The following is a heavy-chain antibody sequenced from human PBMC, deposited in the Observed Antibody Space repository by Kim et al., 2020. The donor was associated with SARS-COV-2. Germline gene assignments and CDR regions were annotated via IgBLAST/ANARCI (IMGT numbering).Heavy chain of an antibody. J-gene: IGHJ1*01. D-gene: IGHD6-19*01. V-gene: IGHV3-23*01. CDR1: GFTFNNYA. CDR2: IRDSGGSP. CDR3: AKVTSGSSGWFEYFQH. Sequence: GGSLRLSCAASGFTFNNYAMSWVRQAPGKGLEWVSGIRDSGGSPQYADSVKGRFSISRDNSKSTMYLQMDSLRAEDTAVYYCAKVTSGSSGWFEYFQHWGQGTLVTVSS.